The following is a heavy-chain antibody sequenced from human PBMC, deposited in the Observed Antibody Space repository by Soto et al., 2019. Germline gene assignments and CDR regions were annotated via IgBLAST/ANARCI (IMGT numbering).Heavy chain of an antibody. V-gene: IGHV4-59*08. CDR2: IYDSGST. CDR3: ARRYGSAIDY. CDR1: GGTISSCY. Sequence: SETLSLTCTVSGGTISSCYWRGIRQPPGTGLAWIGYIYDSGSTNCNPSLKSRVTISVDTSKNQFSLKLSSVTAADTAVYYCARRYGSAIDYWGQGTLVTLSS. D-gene: IGHD1-26*01. J-gene: IGHJ4*02.